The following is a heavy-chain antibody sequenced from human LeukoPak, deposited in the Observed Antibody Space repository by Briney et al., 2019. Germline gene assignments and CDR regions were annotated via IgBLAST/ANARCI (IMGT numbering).Heavy chain of an antibody. CDR3: ARIIAAHHYYYYMDV. D-gene: IGHD6-6*01. J-gene: IGHJ6*03. V-gene: IGHV5-51*01. CDR1: GYSFTSYW. CDR2: IYPGDSDT. Sequence: GESLKTSCKGSGYSFTSYWIGWVRQMPGKGLEWMGIIYPGDSDTRYSPSFQGQVTISADKSISTAYLQWSSLKASDTAMYYCARIIAAHHYYYYMDVWGKGTTVTVSS.